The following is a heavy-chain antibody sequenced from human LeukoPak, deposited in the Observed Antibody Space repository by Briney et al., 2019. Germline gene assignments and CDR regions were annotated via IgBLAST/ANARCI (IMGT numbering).Heavy chain of an antibody. J-gene: IGHJ5*02. CDR1: GGSISSPDHF. D-gene: IGHD4-17*01. V-gene: IGHV4-39*02. Sequence: SETLSLTCTVSGGSISSPDHFWAWIRQAPGQGLEWIGTVYYSGDSYYNPSLKSRVTISEDTSKNHFSLKLSSVTAADTAVYYCARRLRYGDYCFDPWGQGTLVTVSS. CDR3: ARRLRYGDYCFDP. CDR2: VYYSGDS.